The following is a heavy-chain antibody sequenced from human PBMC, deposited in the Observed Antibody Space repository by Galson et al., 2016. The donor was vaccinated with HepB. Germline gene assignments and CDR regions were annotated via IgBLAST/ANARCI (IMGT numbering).Heavy chain of an antibody. J-gene: IGHJ4*02. CDR3: ARAQTTVVTYIDN. D-gene: IGHD4-23*01. Sequence: SLRLSCAASGFTFTSYWMSWARQPPGKGLEWVANIKQDGSEKNYVDSVKGRFTISRDNAKNSLYLQMNSLRAEDTAVYYCARAQTTVVTYIDNWGQGTLVTVSS. CDR2: IKQDGSEK. V-gene: IGHV3-7*01. CDR1: GFTFTSYW.